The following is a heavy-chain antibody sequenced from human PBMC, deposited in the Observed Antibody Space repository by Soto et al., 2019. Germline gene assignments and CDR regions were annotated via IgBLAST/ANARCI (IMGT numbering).Heavy chain of an antibody. J-gene: IGHJ5*02. Sequence: PSETLSLTCTVSGGSISSGDCYWSWIRQPPGKGLEWIGYIYYSGSTNYNPPLKSRVTISVDTSKNQFSLKLSSVTAADTAVYYCARDSDSGYDSVWFDPWGQGTLVTVSS. V-gene: IGHV4-61*08. CDR1: GGSISSGDCY. CDR3: ARDSDSGYDSVWFDP. D-gene: IGHD5-12*01. CDR2: IYYSGST.